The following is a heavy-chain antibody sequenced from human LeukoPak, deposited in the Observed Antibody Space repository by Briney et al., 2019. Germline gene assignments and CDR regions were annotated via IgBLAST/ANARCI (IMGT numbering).Heavy chain of an antibody. Sequence: PSETLSLTCTVSGYSISSGYYWGWIRQPPGKGLEWIGSIYHSGSTYYNPSLKSRVTISVDTSKNQFSLKLSSVTAADTAVYYCAREYSSSWLNYWGQGTLVTVSS. CDR3: AREYSSSWLNY. D-gene: IGHD6-13*01. CDR1: GYSISSGYY. V-gene: IGHV4-38-2*02. CDR2: IYHSGST. J-gene: IGHJ4*02.